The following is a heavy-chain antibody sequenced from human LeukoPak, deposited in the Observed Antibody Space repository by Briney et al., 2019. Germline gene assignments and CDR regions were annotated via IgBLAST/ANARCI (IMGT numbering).Heavy chain of an antibody. D-gene: IGHD4-17*01. CDR1: GFTFSSYA. J-gene: IGHJ4*02. V-gene: IGHV3-23*01. CDR2: ISGSGGST. CDR3: AKVGYGDYVLDPWTPPYFDY. Sequence: QSGGSLRLSCAASGFTFSSYAMSWVRQAPGKGLEWVSAISGSGGSTYYADSVKGRFTISRDNSKNTLYLQMNSLRAEDTAVYYCAKVGYGDYVLDPWTPPYFDYWGQGTLVTVSS.